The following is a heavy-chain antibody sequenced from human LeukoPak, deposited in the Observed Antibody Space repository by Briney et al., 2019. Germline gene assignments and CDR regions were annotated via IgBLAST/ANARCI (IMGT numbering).Heavy chain of an antibody. D-gene: IGHD2/OR15-2a*01. V-gene: IGHV4-61*01. J-gene: IGHJ6*03. CDR2: IYYSGST. Sequence: SETLSLTCTVSGYSLSSGYYWSWIRQPPGKGLEGIGYIYYSGSTNYNPSLKSRVTISVDTSKNQFSLKLSSVTAADTAVYYCAREGSMALMDYYYYMDVWGKGTTVTVSS. CDR1: GYSLSSGYY. CDR3: AREGSMALMDYYYYMDV.